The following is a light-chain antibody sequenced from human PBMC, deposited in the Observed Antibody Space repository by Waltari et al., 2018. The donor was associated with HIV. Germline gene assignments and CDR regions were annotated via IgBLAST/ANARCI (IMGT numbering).Light chain of an antibody. CDR1: STDVPTYHY. CDR3: TSYEGKNNLV. CDR2: AVN. V-gene: IGLV2-8*01. Sequence: QSALTQPPSASGSPGQSVTISCTGTSTDVPTYHYVSWYQQHPGEAPKILIYAVNKRPSGVPDRFSGSKSGNTASLTVSGLQADDEADYYCTSYEGKNNLVFGGGTKLTVL. J-gene: IGLJ2*01.